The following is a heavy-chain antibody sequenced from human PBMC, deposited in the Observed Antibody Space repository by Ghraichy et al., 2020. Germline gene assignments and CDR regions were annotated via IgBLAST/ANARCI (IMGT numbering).Heavy chain of an antibody. D-gene: IGHD3-10*01. CDR2: MNPNSGNT. CDR3: ARGMVRGVIKVFGY. Sequence: ASVKVSCKASGYTFTSYDINWVRQATGQGLEWMGWMNPNSGNTGYAQKFQGRVTMTRNTSISTAYMELSSLRSEDTAVYYCARGMVRGVIKVFGYWGQGTLVTVSS. V-gene: IGHV1-8*01. CDR1: GYTFTSYD. J-gene: IGHJ4*02.